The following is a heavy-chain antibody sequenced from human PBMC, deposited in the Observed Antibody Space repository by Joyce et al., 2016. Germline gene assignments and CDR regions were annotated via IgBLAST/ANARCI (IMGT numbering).Heavy chain of an antibody. J-gene: IGHJ4*02. CDR3: TSRPGIAAAEVDY. V-gene: IGHV3-73*02. Sequence: EVQLVESGGGLVQPGGSLKLPCAASGFTFSGSAMHWVRQASGKGLEWFGRIRSKAKSYATSYAASVKGRFSISRDDAKNTAYLQINSLETEDMAVYYCTSRPGIAAAEVDYWGQGTLVTVSS. CDR2: IRSKAKSYAT. D-gene: IGHD6-13*01. CDR1: GFTFSGSA.